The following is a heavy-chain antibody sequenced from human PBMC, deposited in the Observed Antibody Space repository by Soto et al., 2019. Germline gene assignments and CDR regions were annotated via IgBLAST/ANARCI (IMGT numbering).Heavy chain of an antibody. Sequence: QVQLVQSGAEVKKPGASVKVSCKASGYTFTSYGIGWVRQAPGQGLEWMGWISAYNGNTNYAQKLQGRVTMTTDTSTSTAYMELRSLRSDDTAVYYCARVVREYSSGWYEYYGMDVWGQGTTVTVSS. CDR1: GYTFTSYG. CDR3: ARVVREYSSGWYEYYGMDV. CDR2: ISAYNGNT. J-gene: IGHJ6*02. V-gene: IGHV1-18*01. D-gene: IGHD6-19*01.